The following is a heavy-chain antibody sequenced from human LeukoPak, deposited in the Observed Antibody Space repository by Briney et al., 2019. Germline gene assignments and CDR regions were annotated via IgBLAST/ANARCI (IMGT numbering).Heavy chain of an antibody. CDR3: ARTEVYYDSSGYYYAAFDY. CDR2: IIPIFGTA. J-gene: IGHJ4*02. CDR1: GGTFSSYA. D-gene: IGHD3-22*01. Sequence: SVKVSCKASGGTFSSYAISWVRQAPGPGLEWMGRIIPIFGTANYAQKFQGRVTITTDKSTSTAYMELSSLRSEDTAVYYCARTEVYYDSSGYYYAAFDYWGQGTLVTVSS. V-gene: IGHV1-69*05.